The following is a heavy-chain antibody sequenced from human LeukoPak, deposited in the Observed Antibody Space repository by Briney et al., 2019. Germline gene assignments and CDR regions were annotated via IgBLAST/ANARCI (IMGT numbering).Heavy chain of an antibody. V-gene: IGHV3-23*01. J-gene: IGHJ2*01. CDR2: ISSSAGST. CDR1: GFTFSTYA. Sequence: GGSLRLSCAASGFTFSTYAMSWVRQAPGKGLKWVSVISSSAGSTYYADSVKGRFTISRDNSKNTLYLQMNSLRAEDTAVYYCAKHPRAYCGGDCYLDWYFVVWGRGTLVTVSS. CDR3: AKHPRAYCGGDCYLDWYFVV. D-gene: IGHD2-21*01.